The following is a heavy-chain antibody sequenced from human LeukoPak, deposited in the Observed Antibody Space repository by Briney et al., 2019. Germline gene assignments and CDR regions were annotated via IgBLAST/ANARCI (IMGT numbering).Heavy chain of an antibody. V-gene: IGHV1-2*02. CDR2: INTNSGGT. CDR3: ARDGGFTMVRGVPNWFDP. Sequence: ASVTVSCKASGYTFTGYYMHWVRQAPGQGREWMGWINTNSGGTNYAQKFQGRVTMTRDTSISTAYMQLSRLRSGDPAVYYCARDGGFTMVRGVPNWFDPWGQGTLVTVSS. CDR1: GYTFTGYY. J-gene: IGHJ5*02. D-gene: IGHD3-10*01.